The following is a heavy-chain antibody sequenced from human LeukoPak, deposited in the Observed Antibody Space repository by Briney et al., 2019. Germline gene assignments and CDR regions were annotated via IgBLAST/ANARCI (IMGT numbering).Heavy chain of an antibody. CDR2: IWYDGSNK. V-gene: IGHV3-33*01. CDR1: GFTFSSYG. D-gene: IGHD3-22*01. Sequence: PGGSLRLSCAASGFTFSSYGMHWVRQAPGKGLEWVAVIWYDGSNKYYADSVKGRFTISRDNSKNTLYLQMNSLRAEDTAVYYCARDSAAEYYDSSTYNSLFDYWGQGTLVTVSS. CDR3: ARDSAAEYYDSSTYNSLFDY. J-gene: IGHJ4*02.